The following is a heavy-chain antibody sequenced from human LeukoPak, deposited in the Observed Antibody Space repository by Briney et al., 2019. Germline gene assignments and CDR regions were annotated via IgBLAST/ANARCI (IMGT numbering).Heavy chain of an antibody. CDR3: ARAIGSGMGSYWFDP. Sequence: PGGSLRLSCAASGFTFSSYSMHWVRQAPGKGLEWVAVISYDVSNKYYADSVKGRFTISRDSAKNTLYLQMNSLSADDTAVYYCARAIGSGMGSYWFDPWGRGTLVTVSS. D-gene: IGHD1-1*01. J-gene: IGHJ5*02. V-gene: IGHV3-30*03. CDR2: ISYDVSNK. CDR1: GFTFSSYS.